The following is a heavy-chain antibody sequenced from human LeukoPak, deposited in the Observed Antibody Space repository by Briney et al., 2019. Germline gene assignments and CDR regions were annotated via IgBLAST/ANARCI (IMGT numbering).Heavy chain of an antibody. V-gene: IGHV3-49*04. J-gene: IGHJ4*02. CDR1: GFTFGDSG. Sequence: GGSLRLSCTTSGFTFGDSGMSWVRQAPGKGLEWVGFINSKPYGGTTEYAASVKGRFTISRDDSKSIVYLHMNSLTTEDTAVCYCTRIDADTAESLYWGQGTPVTVSS. D-gene: IGHD5-18*01. CDR2: INSKPYGGTT. CDR3: TRIDADTAESLY.